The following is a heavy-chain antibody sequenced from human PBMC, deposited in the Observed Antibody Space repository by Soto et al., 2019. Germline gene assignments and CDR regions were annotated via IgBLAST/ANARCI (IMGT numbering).Heavy chain of an antibody. CDR3: ARIKWGLDYYSGMDV. CDR2: INPKTAAT. V-gene: IGHV1-2*02. D-gene: IGHD1-26*01. J-gene: IGHJ6*02. Sequence: GASVKVSCKASGYTFSDYFIQWLRQAPGQGLEWVAWINPKTAATNYAKKFQDGVTVTSDTSFNTAYLELTRLRPDDTALYYCARIKWGLDYYSGMDVWGQGTEVTVSS. CDR1: GYTFSDYF.